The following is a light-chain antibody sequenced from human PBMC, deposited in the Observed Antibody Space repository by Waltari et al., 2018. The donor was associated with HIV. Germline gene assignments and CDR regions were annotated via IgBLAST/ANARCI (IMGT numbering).Light chain of an antibody. Sequence: QSALTQPASVSGSPGQTITISCTGATAHSLDYHSVSWYQHSPNNRPHLIILDGDIRPSGVPFRFTGSQSDNTASLAISGLRSEDEADFSCAACDDSLSGQVFGPGTKVTVL. CDR1: TAHSLDYHS. CDR2: DGD. V-gene: IGLV2-14*01. J-gene: IGLJ1*01. CDR3: AACDDSLSGQV.